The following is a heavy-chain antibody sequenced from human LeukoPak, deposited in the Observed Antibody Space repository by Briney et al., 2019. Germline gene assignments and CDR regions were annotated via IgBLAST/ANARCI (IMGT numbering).Heavy chain of an antibody. V-gene: IGHV3-30*18. CDR2: ISYDGSNK. Sequence: GGSLRLSCAASGFTFSSYGMHWVRQAPGKGLEWVAVISYDGSNKYYADSVKGRFTISRDNSKNTLYLQMNSLRAEDTAVYYCAKAEWWFGELLNYYYMDVWGKGTTVTVSS. CDR3: AKAEWWFGELLNYYYMDV. D-gene: IGHD3-10*01. CDR1: GFTFSSYG. J-gene: IGHJ6*03.